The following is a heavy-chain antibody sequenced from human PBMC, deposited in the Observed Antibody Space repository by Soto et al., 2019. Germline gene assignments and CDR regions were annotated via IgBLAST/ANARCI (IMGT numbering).Heavy chain of an antibody. J-gene: IGHJ4*02. D-gene: IGHD3-22*01. CDR1: GFTFSSYG. V-gene: IGHV3-30*18. CDR3: GKNTWGYYDSSGYYYGGGDDY. Sequence: QVQLVESGGGVVQPGRSLRLSCAASGFTFSSYGMYWVRQAPGKGLEWVAVISYDGSNKYYADSVKGRFTISRDNSKNTLYLQMASLRAEDTAVYYCGKNTWGYYDSSGYYYGGGDDYWGQGTLVTVSS. CDR2: ISYDGSNK.